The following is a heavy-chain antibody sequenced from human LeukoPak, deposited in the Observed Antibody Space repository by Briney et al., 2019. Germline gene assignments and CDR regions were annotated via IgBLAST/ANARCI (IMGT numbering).Heavy chain of an antibody. J-gene: IGHJ1*01. D-gene: IGHD1-26*01. CDR2: IYTSGST. CDR1: GGSISSYY. Sequence: SETLSLTCTVSGGSISSYYWSWIRQPAGKGLEWIGRIYTSGSTNYNPSLKSRVTMSVDTSKNLFSLKLSSVTAADTAVYYCARGRHGSGSYQEQYFQHWGQGTLVTVSS. V-gene: IGHV4-4*07. CDR3: ARGRHGSGSYQEQYFQH.